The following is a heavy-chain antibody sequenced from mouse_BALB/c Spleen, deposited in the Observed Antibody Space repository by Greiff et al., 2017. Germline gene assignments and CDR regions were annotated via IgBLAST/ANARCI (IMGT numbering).Heavy chain of an antibody. Sequence: VHVKQSGAELVKPGASVKLSCTASGFNIKDTYMHWVKQRPEQGLEWIGRIDPANGNTKYDPKFQGKATITADTSSNTAYLQRSSLTSEDTAVYYCARGGPYYGGYYAMDYWGQGTSVTVSS. CDR3: ARGGPYYGGYYAMDY. D-gene: IGHD1-1*02. V-gene: IGHV14-3*02. CDR2: IDPANGNT. CDR1: GFNIKDTY. J-gene: IGHJ4*01.